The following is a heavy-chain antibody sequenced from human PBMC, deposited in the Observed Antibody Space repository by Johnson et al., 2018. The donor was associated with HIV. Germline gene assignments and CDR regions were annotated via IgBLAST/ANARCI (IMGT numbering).Heavy chain of an antibody. V-gene: IGHV3-30*03. D-gene: IGHD1-26*01. J-gene: IGHJ3*02. CDR2: ISYDGSNK. CDR1: GFTFSGYD. CDR3: ARDSPRIVGVPDAFDI. Sequence: QVQLVESGGGLVQPGGSLRLSCAASGFTFSGYDMHWVRQAPGKGLEWVAVISYDGSNKYYADSVKGRFTISRDNSKNTLYLQMNSLRAEDTAVYYCARDSPRIVGVPDAFDIWGQGTMVTVSS.